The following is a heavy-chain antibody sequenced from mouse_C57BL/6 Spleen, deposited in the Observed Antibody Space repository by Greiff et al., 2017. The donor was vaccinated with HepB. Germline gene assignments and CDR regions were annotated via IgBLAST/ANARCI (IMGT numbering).Heavy chain of an antibody. V-gene: IGHV1-53*01. Sequence: VQLQQPGPELVKPGASVKLSCKASGYTFTSYWMHWVKQRPGQGLEWIGNINPSNGGTNYNEKFKSKATLTVDKSSSTAYMQLSSLTSEDSAVYYCARKGYYSTHYYAMDYWGQGTSVTVSS. CDR3: ARKGYYSTHYYAMDY. CDR2: INPSNGGT. D-gene: IGHD2-5*01. J-gene: IGHJ4*01. CDR1: GYTFTSYW.